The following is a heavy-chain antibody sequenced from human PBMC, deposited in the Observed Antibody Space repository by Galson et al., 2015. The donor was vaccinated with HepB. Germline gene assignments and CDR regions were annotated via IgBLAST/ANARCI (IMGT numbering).Heavy chain of an antibody. J-gene: IGHJ4*02. V-gene: IGHV3-48*02. CDR3: ARVDWTRGGKGDY. CDR1: GFTFSDYS. CDR2: ISTGSSAI. Sequence: LRLSCAASGFTFSDYSMNWVRQAPGKGLEWISYISTGSSAIYYADSVKGRFTVSRDNAKNSLYLQMNSLRDEDTAVYYCARVDWTRGGKGDYWGQGTLVTVSS. D-gene: IGHD4-23*01.